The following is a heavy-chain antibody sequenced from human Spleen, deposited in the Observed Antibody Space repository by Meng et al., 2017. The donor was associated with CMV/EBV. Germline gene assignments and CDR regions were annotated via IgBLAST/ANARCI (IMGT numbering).Heavy chain of an antibody. CDR3: ARVPITIFGVVNGPFDP. V-gene: IGHV4-31*02. CDR2: IFYSGGT. Sequence: GSISGDYYYWSWIRQHPGKGLEWIGYIFYSGGTYYNPSLKSRLTISVDTSKNEFSLRLNSATAADTAVYYCARVPITIFGVVNGPFDPWGQGTLVTVS. J-gene: IGHJ5*02. D-gene: IGHD3-3*01. CDR1: GSISGDYYY.